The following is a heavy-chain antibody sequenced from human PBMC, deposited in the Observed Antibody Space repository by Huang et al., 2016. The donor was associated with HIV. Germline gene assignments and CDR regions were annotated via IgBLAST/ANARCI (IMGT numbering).Heavy chain of an antibody. CDR3: AKGRRAFDV. CDR1: GYSFSIYL. V-gene: IGHV5-51*03. J-gene: IGHJ3*01. CDR2: IYPFESKS. Sequence: EVQLVQSGAEVKKPGESLKISCTGSGYSFSIYLIAWVRQMPGKGLEWMVIIYPFESKSTCSPSVEGHVSISVDKSINTVYLHWSSLKASDTAIYYCAKGRRAFDVWGQGTWVTVSS.